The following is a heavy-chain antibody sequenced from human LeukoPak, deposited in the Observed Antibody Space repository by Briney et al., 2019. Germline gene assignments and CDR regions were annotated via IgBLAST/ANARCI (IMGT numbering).Heavy chain of an antibody. V-gene: IGHV3-30*02. CDR1: GFTFSNYG. CDR2: IRYDEINK. D-gene: IGHD3-22*01. Sequence: GGSLRPSCAVSGFTFSNYGMHWVRQAPGKGMGWVAFIRYDEINKYYADSVKGRFTISRDSSKNTLYLQMNSLRAEDTAVYYCAKDRGYHYDSSGYYRMDAFDIWGQGTMVTVSS. J-gene: IGHJ3*02. CDR3: AKDRGYHYDSSGYYRMDAFDI.